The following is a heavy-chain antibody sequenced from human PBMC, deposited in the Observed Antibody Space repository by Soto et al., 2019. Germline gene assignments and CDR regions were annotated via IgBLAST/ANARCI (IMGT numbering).Heavy chain of an antibody. Sequence: QVQLQESGPGLVKPSQTLSLTCTVSGGSISSGDYYWSWIRQPPGKGLEWIGYIYYSGSTYYNPSLQSRVTISVDTSKNQFSLKLSSVTAADTAVYYCASSVGNTIFGVTMWGQGTLVTVSS. CDR1: GGSISSGDYY. V-gene: IGHV4-30-4*01. CDR3: ASSVGNTIFGVTM. D-gene: IGHD3-3*01. CDR2: IYYSGST. J-gene: IGHJ4*02.